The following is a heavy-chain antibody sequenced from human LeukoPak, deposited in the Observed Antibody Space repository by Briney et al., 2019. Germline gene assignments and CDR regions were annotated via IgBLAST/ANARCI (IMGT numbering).Heavy chain of an antibody. CDR1: GFTFSSYS. CDR3: AKDWIVVSGYFDY. Sequence: GGSLRLSCAASGFTFSSYSMNSVRQAPGKGLEWVSSISSSSSYIYYADSVKGRFTISRDNSKNTLYLQMNSLRAEDTAVYYCAKDWIVVSGYFDYWGQGTLVTVSS. J-gene: IGHJ4*02. D-gene: IGHD3-22*01. CDR2: ISSSSSYI. V-gene: IGHV3-21*04.